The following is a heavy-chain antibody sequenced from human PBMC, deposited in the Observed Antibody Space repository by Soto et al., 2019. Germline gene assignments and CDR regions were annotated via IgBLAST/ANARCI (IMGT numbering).Heavy chain of an antibody. D-gene: IGHD1-1*01. V-gene: IGHV4-34*01. Sequence: SETLSLTCAVYGGSFSGYYWSWIRQPPGKGLEWIGEINHSGSTNYNPSLKSRVTISVDTSKNQFSLKLSSVTAADTAVYYCARERLQIGYYFDYWGQGTLVTVSS. CDR2: INHSGST. CDR3: ARERLQIGYYFDY. J-gene: IGHJ4*02. CDR1: GGSFSGYY.